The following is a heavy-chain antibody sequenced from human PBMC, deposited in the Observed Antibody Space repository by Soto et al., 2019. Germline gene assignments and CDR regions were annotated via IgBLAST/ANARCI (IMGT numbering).Heavy chain of an antibody. Sequence: QVQLVESGGGVVQPGRSLRLSCAASGFTFSSYGMHWDRQAPGKGLEWVAVIWYDGSNKYYADSVKGRFTISRDNSKNTLYLQMNSLRAEDTAVYYCARDDGYSYGSLSYWGQGTLVTVSS. CDR3: ARDDGYSYGSLSY. CDR1: GFTFSSYG. D-gene: IGHD5-18*01. V-gene: IGHV3-33*01. CDR2: IWYDGSNK. J-gene: IGHJ4*02.